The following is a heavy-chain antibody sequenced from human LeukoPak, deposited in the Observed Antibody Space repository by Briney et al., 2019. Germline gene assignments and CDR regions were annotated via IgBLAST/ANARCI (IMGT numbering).Heavy chain of an antibody. D-gene: IGHD4-17*01. CDR3: ARGATVTTFVSSQRDYYYYHGMDV. CDR2: ISGGVGST. Sequence: GGSLRLSCAASGSTFSSYAVSWVRQAPGKGLEWVSVISGGVGSTSYADSVKGRFTISRDNSENTLYLQMNSLRAEDTAVYYCARGATVTTFVSSQRDYYYYHGMDVWGQGTTVTVSS. V-gene: IGHV3-23*01. J-gene: IGHJ6*02. CDR1: GSTFSSYA.